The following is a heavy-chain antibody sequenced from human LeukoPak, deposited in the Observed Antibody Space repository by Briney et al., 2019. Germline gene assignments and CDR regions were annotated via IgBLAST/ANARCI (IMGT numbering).Heavy chain of an antibody. CDR1: GDSISTYY. V-gene: IGHV4-59*08. D-gene: IGHD6-19*01. J-gene: IGHJ4*02. CDR3: ARRVAVTGIYCFDH. Sequence: PSETLSLTCTVSGDSISTYYWSWIRQPPGKGLEWIGYVYYSGATNYNPSLKSRVTISLETSKNQFSLRLTSVTAADTAVYYCARRVAVTGIYCFDHWGQGTPVTVSS. CDR2: VYYSGAT.